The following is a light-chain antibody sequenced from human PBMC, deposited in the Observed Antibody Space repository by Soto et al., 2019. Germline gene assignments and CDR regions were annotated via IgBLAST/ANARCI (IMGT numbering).Light chain of an antibody. CDR2: EVS. V-gene: IGLV2-14*01. J-gene: IGLJ3*02. CDR3: NSYTNSSTRV. CDR1: SSDIGRYNY. Sequence: QSALTQPASVSGSPGQSITISCTGTSSDIGRYNYVSWYQQHPGKAPKVIIYEVSNRPSGVSNRFSGSKSGNTASLTISGLQAEDEADYYCNSYTNSSTRVFGGGTKLTVL.